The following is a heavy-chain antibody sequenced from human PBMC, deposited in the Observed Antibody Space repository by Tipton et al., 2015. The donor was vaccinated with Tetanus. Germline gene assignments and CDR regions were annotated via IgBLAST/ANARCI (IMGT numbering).Heavy chain of an antibody. Sequence: SLRLSCAASGFTFNKFWMHWVRQAPGKGLEWVSRINNDGGTPTYADSVRGRFTISRDNAKNTVHLQMNSLTAEDTAVYYCARDMVVTAMGGRHYYHNGLDVWGQGATVIVSS. J-gene: IGHJ6*02. CDR1: GFTFNKFW. CDR2: INNDGGTP. V-gene: IGHV3-74*01. D-gene: IGHD2-21*02. CDR3: ARDMVVTAMGGRHYYHNGLDV.